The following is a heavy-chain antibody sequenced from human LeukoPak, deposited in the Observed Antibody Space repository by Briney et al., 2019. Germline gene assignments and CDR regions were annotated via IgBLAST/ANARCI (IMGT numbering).Heavy chain of an antibody. CDR3: ARGRTWIELWSTNWFDP. CDR1: GCSFSGYY. V-gene: IGHV4-34*01. Sequence: SETLSLTCAVYGCSFSGYYWSWIRQPPGKGLEWIGEINHSGSTNYNPSLKSRVTISVTTSKNHFALKLSSVTAADTAVYYCARGRTWIELWSTNWFDPWGQGTLVTASS. J-gene: IGHJ5*02. CDR2: INHSGST. D-gene: IGHD5-18*01.